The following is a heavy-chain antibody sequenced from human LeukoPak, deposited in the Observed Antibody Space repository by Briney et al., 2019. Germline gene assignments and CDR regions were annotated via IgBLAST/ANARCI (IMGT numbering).Heavy chain of an antibody. D-gene: IGHD4-17*01. CDR2: ISGSGGST. Sequence: PGGSLRLSCAASGFTFSSYAMSWVRQAPGKGLEWVSAISGSGGSTYYADSVKGRSTISRDNSKNTLYLQMNSLRAEDTAVYYCANRPDYGDHQSDFDYWGQGTLVTVSS. V-gene: IGHV3-23*01. J-gene: IGHJ4*02. CDR1: GFTFSSYA. CDR3: ANRPDYGDHQSDFDY.